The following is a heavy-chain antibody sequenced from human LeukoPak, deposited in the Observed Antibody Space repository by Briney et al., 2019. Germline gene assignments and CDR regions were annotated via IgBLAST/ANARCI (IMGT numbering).Heavy chain of an antibody. Sequence: GRSLRLSCAASGFTFSSYGMHWVRQAPGKGLEWVAVISYDGSNKYYADSVKGRFTISRDNSKNTLYLQMNSLRAEDTAVYYCAKDLRVYCSSTSCQSTLDYWGQGILVTVSS. CDR3: AKDLRVYCSSTSCQSTLDY. CDR1: GFTFSSYG. D-gene: IGHD2-2*01. CDR2: ISYDGSNK. V-gene: IGHV3-30*18. J-gene: IGHJ4*02.